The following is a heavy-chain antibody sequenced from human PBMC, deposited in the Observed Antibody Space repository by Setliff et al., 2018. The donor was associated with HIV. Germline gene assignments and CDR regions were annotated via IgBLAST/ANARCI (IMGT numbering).Heavy chain of an antibody. CDR2: IYHSGST. CDR1: GYSISSGYY. V-gene: IGHV4-38-2*01. CDR3: ARHHISGWYSFDY. Sequence: NPSETLSLTCAVSGYSISSGYYWGWIRQPPGKGLEWIGSIYHSGSTYYNPSLKSRVTISVDTSKNQFSLKLSSVTAADTAVYYCARHHISGWYSFDYWGQGTLVTVSS. J-gene: IGHJ4*02. D-gene: IGHD6-19*01.